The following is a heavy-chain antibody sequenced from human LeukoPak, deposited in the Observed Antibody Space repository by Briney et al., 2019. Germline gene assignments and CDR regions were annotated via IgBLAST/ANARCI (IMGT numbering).Heavy chain of an antibody. CDR1: DGSISSSSYY. CDR2: TYYSGST. V-gene: IGHV4-39*07. D-gene: IGHD6-13*01. Sequence: SETLSLTCTVSDGSISSSSYYWGWIRQPPGKGLEWIGSTYYSGSTYYNPSLRSRVTISVDTSKNQFSLKLSSVTAADTAVYYCARDVLQYSSSWYTGYTWFEPWGQGTLVTVSS. J-gene: IGHJ5*02. CDR3: ARDVLQYSSSWYTGYTWFEP.